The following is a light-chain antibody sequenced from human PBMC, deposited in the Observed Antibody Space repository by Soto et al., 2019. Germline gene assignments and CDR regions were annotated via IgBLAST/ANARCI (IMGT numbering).Light chain of an antibody. Sequence: QSALAQPASVSGSPGQSITIFCTGTSSDIGIYNFVSWYQQHPGKDPKLMIYNVYSRPSGVSSRFSGSKSGNTASLTISGLQAEDEDDYDCSSYTSSTTYVFGTGTNVTVL. J-gene: IGLJ1*01. V-gene: IGLV2-14*03. CDR1: SSDIGIYNF. CDR3: SSYTSSTTYV. CDR2: NVY.